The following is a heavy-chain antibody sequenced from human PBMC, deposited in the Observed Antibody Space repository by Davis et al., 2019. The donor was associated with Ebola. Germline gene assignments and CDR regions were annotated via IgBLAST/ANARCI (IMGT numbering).Heavy chain of an antibody. CDR2: IYYSGST. CDR3: ARRYGSWFQDAFDI. CDR1: GGSISSYY. D-gene: IGHD6-13*01. J-gene: IGHJ3*02. V-gene: IGHV4-59*01. Sequence: SETLSLTCTVSGGSISSYYWSWIWQPSGKGLEWIGSIYYSGSTNYNPSLKSRVTISVDTSKNQLSLKLSSVTAADTAVYYCARRYGSWFQDAFDIWGQGTMVTVSS.